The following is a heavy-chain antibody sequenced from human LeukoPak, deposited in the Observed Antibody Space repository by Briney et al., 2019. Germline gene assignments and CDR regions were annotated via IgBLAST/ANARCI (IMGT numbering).Heavy chain of an antibody. Sequence: SETLSLTCTVSGGSISSSSYYWGWIRQPPGKGLEWIGSIYYRGSTYYNPSLKSRVTISVDTSKNQFSLKLSSVTAADTAVYYCARETGYSYRYFDYWGQGTLVTVSS. CDR2: IYYRGST. V-gene: IGHV4-39*07. J-gene: IGHJ4*02. CDR3: ARETGYSYRYFDY. D-gene: IGHD5-18*01. CDR1: GGSISSSSYY.